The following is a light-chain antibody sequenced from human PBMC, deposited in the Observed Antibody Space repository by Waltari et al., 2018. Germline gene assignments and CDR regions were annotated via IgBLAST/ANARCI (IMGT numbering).Light chain of an antibody. CDR1: QSLLHSNAYNY. J-gene: IGKJ4*01. CDR3: MQALQTPPT. V-gene: IGKV2-28*01. Sequence: EIVMTQSPLSLSVTPGEPASISCSSIQSLLHSNAYNYLDWYLKNPGQSPQLLIYLGTSRASGVPARFSGSGSGTDFTLRISRVEPEDVGFYYCMQALQTPPTFGGGTKVEIK. CDR2: LGT.